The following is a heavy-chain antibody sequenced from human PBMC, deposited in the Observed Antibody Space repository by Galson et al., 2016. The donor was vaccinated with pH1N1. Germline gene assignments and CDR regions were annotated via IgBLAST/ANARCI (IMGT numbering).Heavy chain of an antibody. D-gene: IGHD1-26*01. V-gene: IGHV4-61*09. CDR2: IYTSGST. Sequence: TLSLTCTVSGGSISSGSYYCSWIRQPAGKGLEWIGYIYTSGSTNYNPSLKSRVTISVDTSKNQFSRKLSSVTAADTAVYYCARVRHEGELGGNYFDYWGQGTLVTVSS. CDR1: GGSISSGSYY. CDR3: ARVRHEGELGGNYFDY. J-gene: IGHJ4*02.